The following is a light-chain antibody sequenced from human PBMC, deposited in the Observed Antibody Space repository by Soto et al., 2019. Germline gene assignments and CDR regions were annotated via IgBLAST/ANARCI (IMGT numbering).Light chain of an antibody. Sequence: EIVLTQSPGSLSLSPGEKATLSCRASQSISSSYLAWYQQKPGQAPCLLIYRVSRRATGIPDRFSGSGSGTDFTLTISRLEPEDFAVYYCQQYGRSPLTFGGGTKVDIK. J-gene: IGKJ4*01. CDR1: QSISSSY. CDR2: RVS. CDR3: QQYGRSPLT. V-gene: IGKV3-20*01.